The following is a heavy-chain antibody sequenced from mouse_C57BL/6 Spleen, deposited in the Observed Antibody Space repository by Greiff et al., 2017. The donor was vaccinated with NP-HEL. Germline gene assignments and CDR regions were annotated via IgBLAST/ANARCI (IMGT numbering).Heavy chain of an antibody. CDR2: IYPGDGDT. D-gene: IGHD4-1*01. Sequence: QVQLQQSGPELVKPGASVKISCKASGYAFSSSWMNWVKQRPGKGLEWIGRIYPGDGDTNYNGKFKGKATLTADKSSSTAYMQLSSLTSEDSAVYFGARSMKTGGYFDVWGTGTTVTVSS. V-gene: IGHV1-82*01. CDR3: ARSMKTGGYFDV. CDR1: GYAFSSSW. J-gene: IGHJ1*03.